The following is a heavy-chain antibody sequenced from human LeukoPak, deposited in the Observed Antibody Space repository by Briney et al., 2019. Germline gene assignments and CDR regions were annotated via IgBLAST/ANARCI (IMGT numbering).Heavy chain of an antibody. V-gene: IGHV4-34*01. CDR2: INHSGST. D-gene: IGHD3-3*01. CDR1: GGSFSGYY. Sequence: SETLSLTCAVYGGSFSGYYWSWIRQPPGKGLEWIGEINHSGSTNYNPSLKSRVTISVDTSKNQFSLKLSSVTAADTAVYYCARDFQSWGQGTLVTVSS. CDR3: ARDFQS. J-gene: IGHJ4*02.